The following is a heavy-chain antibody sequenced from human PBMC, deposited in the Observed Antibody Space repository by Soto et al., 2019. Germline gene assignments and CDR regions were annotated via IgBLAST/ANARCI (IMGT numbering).Heavy chain of an antibody. V-gene: IGHV3-23*01. Sequence: GGSLRLSCVGSDFIFGTFAMSWVRQAPGKGLEWVSGINGDGETTYYADSVKGRFIVSRDSSKNSLYLQMSSLRVEDTALYYCAKDVCSGSTTSCYTRLDFWGQGALVTVSS. D-gene: IGHD2-2*02. J-gene: IGHJ4*02. CDR3: AKDVCSGSTTSCYTRLDF. CDR1: DFIFGTFA. CDR2: INGDGETT.